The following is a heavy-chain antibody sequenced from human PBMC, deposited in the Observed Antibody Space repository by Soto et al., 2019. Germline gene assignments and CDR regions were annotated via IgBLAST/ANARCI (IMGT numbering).Heavy chain of an antibody. D-gene: IGHD4-17*01. Sequence: SETLSLTCTVSGGSISSYYWSWIRQPPGKGLEWIGYIYYSGSTNYNPSLKSRVTISVDTSKNQFSLKLSSVTAADTAVYYCARLHVVHSADYGDYFDYWGQGTLVTVSS. CDR1: GGSISSYY. J-gene: IGHJ4*02. V-gene: IGHV4-59*01. CDR2: IYYSGST. CDR3: ARLHVVHSADYGDYFDY.